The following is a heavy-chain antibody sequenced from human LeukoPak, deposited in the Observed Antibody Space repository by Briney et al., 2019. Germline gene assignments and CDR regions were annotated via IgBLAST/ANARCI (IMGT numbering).Heavy chain of an antibody. CDR3: AGGGLPYFFDY. V-gene: IGHV4-59*01. CDR2: IYYSGST. CDR1: RGSISSYY. Sequence: SETLSLTCSVSRGSISSYYWNWIRQPPGKGLERIGYIYYSGSTNYNPSLKSRVTISVDTSKKQFSLKLSSVTAADTAVYYCAGGGLPYFFDYWGQGTLVTVSS. J-gene: IGHJ4*02. D-gene: IGHD2-21*02.